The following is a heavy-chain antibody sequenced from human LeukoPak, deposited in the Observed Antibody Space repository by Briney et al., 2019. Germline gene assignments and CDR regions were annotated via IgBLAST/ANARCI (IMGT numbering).Heavy chain of an antibody. V-gene: IGHV4-39*07. CDR3: ARGRDIVVEVDPDVYGLDV. Sequence: SETLSLTCTVSGGSISSSSYYWGWIRQPPGKGLEWIGSIYYSGSTYYNPSLKSRVTISVDTSKNQFSLKLSSVTAADTAVYYCARGRDIVVEVDPDVYGLDVWGQGTTVIVSS. CDR1: GGSISSSSYY. J-gene: IGHJ6*02. D-gene: IGHD2-15*01. CDR2: IYYSGST.